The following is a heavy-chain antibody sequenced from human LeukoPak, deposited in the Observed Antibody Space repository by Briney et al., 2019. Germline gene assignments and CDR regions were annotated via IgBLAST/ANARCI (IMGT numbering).Heavy chain of an antibody. CDR3: ARGPIAAAGIFDY. J-gene: IGHJ4*02. Sequence: GGSLRLSCAASGFIFNSYTMNWVRQAPGKGLEWVSSISSSSSYIHYADSVKGRFTISRDNAENSLYLQMDSLRANDTAVYYCARGPIAAAGIFDYWGQGTLVTVSS. V-gene: IGHV3-21*06. D-gene: IGHD6-13*01. CDR2: ISSSSSYI. CDR1: GFIFNSYT.